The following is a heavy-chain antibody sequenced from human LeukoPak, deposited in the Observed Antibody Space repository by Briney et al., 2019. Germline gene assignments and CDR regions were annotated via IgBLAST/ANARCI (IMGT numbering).Heavy chain of an antibody. CDR2: INHSGST. CDR3: ARGRNYYDSSGYYY. J-gene: IGHJ4*02. V-gene: IGHV4-34*01. CDR1: GGSFSGYY. Sequence: PSETLSLTCAVYGGSFSGYYWSWIRQPPGKGLEWIGEINHSGSTNYNPSLKSRVTISVDTSKNQFSLKLSSVTAADTAVYYCARGRNYYDSSGYYYWGQGTLVTVSS. D-gene: IGHD3-22*01.